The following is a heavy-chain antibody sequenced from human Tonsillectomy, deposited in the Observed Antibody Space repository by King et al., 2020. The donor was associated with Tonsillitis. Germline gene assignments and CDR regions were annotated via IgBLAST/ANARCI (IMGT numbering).Heavy chain of an antibody. V-gene: IGHV1-46*01. D-gene: IGHD5-18*01. Sequence: QLVQSGAEVKKPGASVKVSCKASGYTFTSYYMHWVRQAPGQGLEWMGIINPSDGSTSYAQKIQGRVAMTRDTSTSTVYLELSSLRSEDTAVYYCARADGHSYGLVGDYWGQGTLVTVSS. CDR3: ARADGHSYGLVGDY. J-gene: IGHJ4*02. CDR1: GYTFTSYY. CDR2: INPSDGST.